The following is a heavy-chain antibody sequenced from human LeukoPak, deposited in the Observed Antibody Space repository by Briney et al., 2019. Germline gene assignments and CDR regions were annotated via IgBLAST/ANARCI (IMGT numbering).Heavy chain of an antibody. CDR2: ISGSNGDT. J-gene: IGHJ4*02. Sequence: GGSLRLSCAASGFAFSNYAMSWVRQAPGKGLEWVSTISGSNGDTYYADSVKGRLTISRDNSKNTVFPQMNSLRAEDTALYYCAKEDSGSYLGGPSSTFWGQGTLVTVSS. CDR1: GFAFSNYA. V-gene: IGHV3-23*01. CDR3: AKEDSGSYLGGPSSTF. D-gene: IGHD1-26*01.